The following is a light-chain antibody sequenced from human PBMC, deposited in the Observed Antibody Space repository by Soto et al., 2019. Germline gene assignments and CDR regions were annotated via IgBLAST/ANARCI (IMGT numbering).Light chain of an antibody. CDR1: SSDVGGYNY. CDR3: SSYAGRDNWV. Sequence: QSALTQPPSASVSPGQSVAISCTGTSSDVGGYNYVSWYQQHPGKAPKLMIYEVSKRPSGVPDRFSGSKSGNTASLTVSGLQAEDEADYYCSSYAGRDNWVFGGGTKLTVL. J-gene: IGLJ3*02. CDR2: EVS. V-gene: IGLV2-8*01.